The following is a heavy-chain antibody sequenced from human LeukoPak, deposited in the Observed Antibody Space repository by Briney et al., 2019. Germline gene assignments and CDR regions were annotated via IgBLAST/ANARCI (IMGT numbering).Heavy chain of an antibody. Sequence: PGGSLRLSCAASGFTFSSYAMSWVRQAPGKGLEWVSAISGSGGSTYHADSVKGRFTISRDNSKNTLYLQMNSLRAEDTAVYYCAKDPAAYGDYWFDPWGQGTLVTVSS. CDR3: AKDPAAYGDYWFDP. CDR1: GFTFSSYA. D-gene: IGHD4-17*01. CDR2: ISGSGGST. J-gene: IGHJ5*02. V-gene: IGHV3-23*01.